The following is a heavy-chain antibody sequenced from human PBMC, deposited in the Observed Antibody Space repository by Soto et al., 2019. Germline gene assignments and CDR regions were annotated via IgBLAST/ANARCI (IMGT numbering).Heavy chain of an antibody. Sequence: PGGSLRLSCAASGFTFSSYAMHWVRQAPGKGLEWVAVISYDGSNKYYADSVKGRFTISRDNSKNTLYLQMNSLRAEDTAVYYCARSNAVAQYYYSGMDVWGQGTTVTVSS. CDR3: ARSNAVAQYYYSGMDV. D-gene: IGHD2-8*01. CDR2: ISYDGSNK. J-gene: IGHJ6*02. V-gene: IGHV3-30-3*01. CDR1: GFTFSSYA.